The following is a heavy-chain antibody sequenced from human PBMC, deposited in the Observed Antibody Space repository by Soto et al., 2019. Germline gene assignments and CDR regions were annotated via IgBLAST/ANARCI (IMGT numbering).Heavy chain of an antibody. J-gene: IGHJ6*03. D-gene: IGHD2-15*01. CDR3: ARVHCSGGSCYLDYYYYMDV. CDR2: IYPGDSDT. V-gene: IGHV5-51*01. Sequence: GESLKISCKGSGYSFTSYWIGWVRQMPGKGLEWMGIIYPGDSDTRYSPSFQGQVTISADKSISTAYLQWSSLKASDTAMYYCARVHCSGGSCYLDYYYYMDVWGKGTTVTVSS. CDR1: GYSFTSYW.